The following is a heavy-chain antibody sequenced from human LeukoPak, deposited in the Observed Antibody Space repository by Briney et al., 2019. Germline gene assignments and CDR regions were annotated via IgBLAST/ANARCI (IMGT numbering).Heavy chain of an antibody. D-gene: IGHD3-10*01. CDR3: ARKRFGELLLPHYYYGMDV. V-gene: IGHV1-2*02. Sequence: ASVEVSCKASGYTFTGYYMHWVRQAPGQGLEWMGWINPNSGGTNYAQKFQGRVTMTRDTSISTAYMELSRLRSDDTAVYYCARKRFGELLLPHYYYGMDVWGQGTTVTVSS. J-gene: IGHJ6*02. CDR2: INPNSGGT. CDR1: GYTFTGYY.